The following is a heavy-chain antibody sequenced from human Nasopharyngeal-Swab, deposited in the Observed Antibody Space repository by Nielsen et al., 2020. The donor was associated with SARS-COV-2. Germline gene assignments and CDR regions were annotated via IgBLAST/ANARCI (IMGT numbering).Heavy chain of an antibody. D-gene: IGHD5-18*01. CDR1: GFTFSSYS. V-gene: IGHV3-21*01. CDR2: ISSSSSYI. CDR3: ARDWDTAMVTNYYYYMDV. J-gene: IGHJ6*03. Sequence: GASLKISCAASGFTFSSYSMNWVRQAPGKGLEWVSSISSSSSYIYYADSVKGRFTISRDNAKNSLYLQMNSLRAEDTAVYYCARDWDTAMVTNYYYYMDVWGKGTTVTVSS.